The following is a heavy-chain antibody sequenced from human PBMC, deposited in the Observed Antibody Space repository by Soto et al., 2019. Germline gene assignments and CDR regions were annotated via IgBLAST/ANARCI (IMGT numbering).Heavy chain of an antibody. V-gene: IGHV4-30-2*03. CDR2: IYYSGST. D-gene: IGHD2-21*02. Sequence: SETLSLTCAVSGGSISCGGYSWSWIRQPPGKGLEWIGCIYYSGSTYYNPSLKSRVTVSVDTSKNQFSLKLSSVTAADTAVYYCARHPSDFWFDPWGQGTLVTVS. J-gene: IGHJ5*02. CDR1: GGSISCGGYS. CDR3: ARHPSDFWFDP.